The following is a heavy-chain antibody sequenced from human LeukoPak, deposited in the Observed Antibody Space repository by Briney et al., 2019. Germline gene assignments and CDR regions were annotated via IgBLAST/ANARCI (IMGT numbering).Heavy chain of an antibody. Sequence: GGSLRLSCAASGFTFSRYWMSWVRQATGKGLEWVANINQDGSEKYYVDSVKGRFTISRDNAKNSLYLQMNSLTAEDTAVYYCTRGSRQLGLWGQGTLVTVSS. CDR3: TRGSRQLGL. D-gene: IGHD6-13*01. CDR1: GFTFSRYW. V-gene: IGHV3-7*03. CDR2: INQDGSEK. J-gene: IGHJ4*02.